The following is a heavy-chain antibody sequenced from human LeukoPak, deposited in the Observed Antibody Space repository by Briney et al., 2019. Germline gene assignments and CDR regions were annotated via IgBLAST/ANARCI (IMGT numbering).Heavy chain of an antibody. CDR2: FDPEDGET. CDR1: GYTLTELS. V-gene: IGHV1-24*01. CDR3: ATVVCSGGSCSPGFDP. Sequence: ASVKVSCKVSGYTLTELSMHWVRQAPGKGLEWMGGFDPEDGETIYAQKFQGRVTTTEDTSTDTAYMELSSLRSEDTAVYYCATVVCSGGSCSPGFDPWGQGTLVTVSS. J-gene: IGHJ5*02. D-gene: IGHD2-15*01.